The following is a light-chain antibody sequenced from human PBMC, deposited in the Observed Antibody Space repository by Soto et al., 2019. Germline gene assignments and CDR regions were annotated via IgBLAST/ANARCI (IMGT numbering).Light chain of an antibody. CDR3: QQLKRFPLS. Sequence: IQLTQSPSSLSASVGDRVTITCRASQGISSSLAWYQQQPGKAPKLLIYAASTLQSGVPSRFSGSGSGIDFTLTISSLQPEDFATYYCQQLKRFPLSFGGGTTVEIK. CDR2: AAS. J-gene: IGKJ4*01. V-gene: IGKV1-9*01. CDR1: QGISSS.